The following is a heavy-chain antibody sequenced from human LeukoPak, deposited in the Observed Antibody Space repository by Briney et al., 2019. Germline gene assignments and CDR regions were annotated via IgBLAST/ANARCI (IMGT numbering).Heavy chain of an antibody. J-gene: IGHJ3*02. V-gene: IGHV3-7*01. D-gene: IGHD6-13*01. CDR1: GFTFSSYW. CDR3: AREAAAGPLRGAFDI. CDR2: IKQDGSEK. Sequence: GGSLRLSCAASGFTFSSYWMSWVRQAPGKVLEWVANIKQDGSEKYYVDSVKGRFTISRDNAKNSLYLQMNSLRAEDTAVYYCAREAAAGPLRGAFDIWGQGTMVTVSS.